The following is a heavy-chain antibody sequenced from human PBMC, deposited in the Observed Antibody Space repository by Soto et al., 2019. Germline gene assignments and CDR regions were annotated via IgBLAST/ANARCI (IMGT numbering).Heavy chain of an antibody. D-gene: IGHD6-19*01. CDR2: IIPIFGTT. V-gene: IGHV1-69*13. Sequence: SEKVSCKASGGTFSSYTINGVRQAPGQGLEWMGGIIPIFGTTSYAKKFQGRVTITADDSTSTAYMELSSLRSEDTAVYYCARYASSGNNSVWYTFDPWGQGTLVTVSS. CDR3: ARYASSGNNSVWYTFDP. J-gene: IGHJ5*02. CDR1: GGTFSSYT.